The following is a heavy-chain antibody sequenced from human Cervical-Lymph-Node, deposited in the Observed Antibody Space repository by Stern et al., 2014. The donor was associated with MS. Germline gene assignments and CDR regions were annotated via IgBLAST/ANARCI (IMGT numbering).Heavy chain of an antibody. CDR3: AHLLLWFGESMGDAFDI. D-gene: IGHD3-10*01. Sequence: QVTLKESGPTLVKPTQTLTLTCTFSGFSLSTSGVGVGRIRQPPGKALEWLVLIYLDDAKRYSPSLKSRLTITKDTSKSQVVLTMTNMDPVDTATYYCAHLLLWFGESMGDAFDIWGQGTMVTVSS. CDR2: IYLDDAK. V-gene: IGHV2-5*02. CDR1: GFSLSTSGVG. J-gene: IGHJ3*02.